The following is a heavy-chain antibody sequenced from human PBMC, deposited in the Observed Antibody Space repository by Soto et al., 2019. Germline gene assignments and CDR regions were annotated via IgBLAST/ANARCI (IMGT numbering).Heavy chain of an antibody. J-gene: IGHJ4*02. Sequence: PGGSLRLSCAASGFTFSTYAMSWFRQAPGKGLEWVSAISGSGGSTYYADSVKGRFTISRDNSKNTLYLQMNSLRAEDTAVYYCAKTGPLRMFDIVEVVDPKSAVYWGQGTLVPVSS. CDR2: ISGSGGST. CDR1: GFTFSTYA. V-gene: IGHV3-23*01. CDR3: AKTGPLRMFDIVEVVDPKSAVY. D-gene: IGHD2-15*01.